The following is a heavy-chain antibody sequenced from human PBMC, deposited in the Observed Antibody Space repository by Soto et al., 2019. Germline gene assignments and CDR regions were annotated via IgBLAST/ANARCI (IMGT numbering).Heavy chain of an antibody. V-gene: IGHV4-31*03. Sequence: QVQLQEAGPGLVKPSQTLSLTCTVSGGSISSGGYYWSWIRQHPGKGLEWIGYIYYSGSTYYNPSLKSRVTISVDTSKNQCSLKLSSVTAADTAVYYCARAPADYDFWSGYYTGNWFDPWGQGTLVTVSS. J-gene: IGHJ5*02. CDR1: GGSISSGGYY. CDR2: IYYSGST. D-gene: IGHD3-3*01. CDR3: ARAPADYDFWSGYYTGNWFDP.